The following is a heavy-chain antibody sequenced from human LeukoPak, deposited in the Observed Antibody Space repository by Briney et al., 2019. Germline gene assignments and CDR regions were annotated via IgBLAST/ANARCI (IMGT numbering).Heavy chain of an antibody. Sequence: GGTLRLSCAASGFTFSSYGMSWVRQAPGNGLEWVSAISGSGGSTYYADSVKGRFTISRDNSKNTLYLQMNSLRAEDTAVYYCAKADSGSWYYFDYWGQGTLVTVSS. V-gene: IGHV3-23*01. CDR1: GFTFSSYG. D-gene: IGHD1-26*01. CDR2: ISGSGGST. CDR3: AKADSGSWYYFDY. J-gene: IGHJ4*02.